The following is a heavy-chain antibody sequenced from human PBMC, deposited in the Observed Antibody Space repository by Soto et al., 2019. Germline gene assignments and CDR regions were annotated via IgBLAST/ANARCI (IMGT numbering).Heavy chain of an antibody. J-gene: IGHJ6*02. Sequence: QVQLVQSGAEVKKPGASVKVSCKASGYTFTSYDINWVRQATGQGLEWMGWMNPNSGNTGYAQKFHGRVSMTRNTSISKAYMELSSLRSEDTAVYYCVGGTLVDYSMDVWGQGTTVPVSS. V-gene: IGHV1-8*01. CDR2: MNPNSGNT. CDR3: VGGTLVDYSMDV. CDR1: GYTFTSYD. D-gene: IGHD3-16*02.